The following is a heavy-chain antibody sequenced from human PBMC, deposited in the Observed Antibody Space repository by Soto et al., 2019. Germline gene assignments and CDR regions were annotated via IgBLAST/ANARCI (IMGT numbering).Heavy chain of an antibody. Sequence: GGSLRLSCAASGFTFSSYSMNWVRQAPGKGLEWVSSISSSSSYIYYADSVKGRFTISRDNAKNSLYLQMNSLRAEDTAVYYCASCAVAGCGEDYWGQGTLVTVSS. CDR1: GFTFSSYS. CDR2: ISSSSSYI. J-gene: IGHJ4*02. D-gene: IGHD6-19*01. V-gene: IGHV3-21*01. CDR3: ASCAVAGCGEDY.